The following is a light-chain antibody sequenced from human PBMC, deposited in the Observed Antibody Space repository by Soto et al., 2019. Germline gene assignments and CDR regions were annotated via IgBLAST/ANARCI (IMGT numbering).Light chain of an antibody. CDR1: QVIGNA. V-gene: IGKV1-6*01. CDR2: GAS. Sequence: AIQMTQSPSSLSASVGDRVTISCRASQVIGNALGWYQQKPGKPPKVLIYGASNLQSGVPPRFSGSGSGTAFTLTISRLEPEDFAVYYCQQYGRSPFNFGQGTRLEIK. CDR3: QQYGRSPFN. J-gene: IGKJ5*01.